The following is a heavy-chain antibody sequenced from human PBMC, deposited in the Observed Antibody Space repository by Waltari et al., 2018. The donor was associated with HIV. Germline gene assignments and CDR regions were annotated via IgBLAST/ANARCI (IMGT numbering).Heavy chain of an antibody. CDR1: GIDVSSSY. CDR2: IQKEGNT. Sequence: EVQLVESGGGLLQPGGSQRLSCAVSGIDVSSSYMSWVRQAPGQGMEWASGIQKEGNTYYAGSVKCRCSISRDNSKNTLYLHINSLRAEDTATYYWARDQGVIGINYFGMDVWGQGTTVTVSS. CDR3: ARDQGVIGINYFGMDV. J-gene: IGHJ6*02. V-gene: IGHV3-53*01.